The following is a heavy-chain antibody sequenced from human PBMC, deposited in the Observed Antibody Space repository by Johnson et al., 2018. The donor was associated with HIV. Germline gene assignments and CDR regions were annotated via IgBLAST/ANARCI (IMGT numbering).Heavy chain of an antibody. CDR3: AREPGSSSRLGAFDI. CDR1: GFTVSSNY. J-gene: IGHJ3*02. D-gene: IGHD6-13*01. V-gene: IGHV3-66*02. CDR2: IYSGGST. Sequence: VQLVESGGGLVQPGGSLRLSCAASGFTVSSNYMRWVRQAPGKGLEWVSVIYSGGSTYYADSVKGRFTISRDNSKNTLYLQMNSLRAEDTAVYYCAREPGSSSRLGAFDIWGQGTMVTVSS.